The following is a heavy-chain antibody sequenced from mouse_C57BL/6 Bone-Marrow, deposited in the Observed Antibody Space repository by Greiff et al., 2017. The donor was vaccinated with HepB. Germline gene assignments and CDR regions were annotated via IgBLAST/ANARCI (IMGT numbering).Heavy chain of an antibody. Sequence: EVKLMESGGDLVKPGGSLKLSCAASGFTFSSYGMSWVRQTPDKRLEWVATISSGGSYTYYPDSVKGRFTISRDNAKNTLYLQMSSLKSEDTAMYYCARHKDYDYDWFAYWGQGTLVTVSA. D-gene: IGHD2-4*01. CDR3: ARHKDYDYDWFAY. CDR2: ISSGGSYT. CDR1: GFTFSSYG. J-gene: IGHJ3*01. V-gene: IGHV5-6*01.